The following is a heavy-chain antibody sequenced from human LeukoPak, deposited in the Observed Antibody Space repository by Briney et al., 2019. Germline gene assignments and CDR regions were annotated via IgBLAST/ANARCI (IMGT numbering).Heavy chain of an antibody. CDR3: ARSHYGDYFDY. Sequence: GGSLRLSCAASGFTFSSYWMHWVRQAPGKGLGWVSRINSDGSTTTYADSVKGRFTISRDNAKNTLYLEMNSLRAEDTAVYYCARSHYGDYFDYWGQGTLVTVSS. CDR2: INSDGSTT. V-gene: IGHV3-74*03. CDR1: GFTFSSYW. D-gene: IGHD4-17*01. J-gene: IGHJ4*02.